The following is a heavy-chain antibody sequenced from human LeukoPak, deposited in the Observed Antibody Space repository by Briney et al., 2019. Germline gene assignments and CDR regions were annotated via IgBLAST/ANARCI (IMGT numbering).Heavy chain of an antibody. D-gene: IGHD3-22*01. CDR1: GFSFSSYG. J-gene: IGHJ4*02. CDR2: IWYDGSKK. V-gene: IGHV3-33*06. CDR3: AKDIDYYDSSGSFDY. Sequence: PGGSLRLSCAASGFSFSSYGMHWVRQAPGKGLEWVAVIWYDGSKKYYADSVKGRFIISRDNSRNTLYLQMNSLRVEDTTVYYCAKDIDYYDSSGSFDYWGQGTLVTVSS.